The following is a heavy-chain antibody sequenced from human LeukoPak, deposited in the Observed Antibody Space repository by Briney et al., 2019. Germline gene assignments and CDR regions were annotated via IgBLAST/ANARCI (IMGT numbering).Heavy chain of an antibody. Sequence: ASVKVSCKASGYTFTGYYIHWVRQAPGQGLEWMGWINPNSGGTNYAQKFQGRVTMTRDTSITTAYMELSRLTSNDTAVFYCAXXXSXAAEYWGXGTLVTV. J-gene: IGHJ4*02. D-gene: IGHD6-25*01. V-gene: IGHV1-2*02. CDR2: INPNSGGT. CDR3: AXXXSXAAEY. CDR1: GYTFTGYY.